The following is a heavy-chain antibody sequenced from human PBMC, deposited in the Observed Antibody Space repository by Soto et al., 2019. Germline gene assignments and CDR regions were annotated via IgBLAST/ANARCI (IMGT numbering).Heavy chain of an antibody. V-gene: IGHV5-51*01. CDR3: ASRYFIITIRPPGYGMDF. CDR1: GYSFTSYW. CDR2: IYPGDSDT. J-gene: IGHJ6*04. Sequence: GESLKISCKGSGYSFTSYWIGWVRQMPGKGLEWMGIIYPGDSDTRYSPSFQGQVTISADKSISTAYLQWSSLKASDTAMYYCASRYFIITIRPPGYGMDFSGTGPSVTVS. D-gene: IGHD2-2*01.